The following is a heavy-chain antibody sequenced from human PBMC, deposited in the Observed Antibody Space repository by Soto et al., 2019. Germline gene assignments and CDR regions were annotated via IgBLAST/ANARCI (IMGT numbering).Heavy chain of an antibody. CDR1: GDSISRDY. CDR2: VYYRGNT. Sequence: QVQLQESGPGLVKPSETLSLTCTVSGDSISRDYWSWIRQSPGRGREWLGYVYYRGNTNYNSSLKSRVTISVDTSTIQFSLKLSSVTAADTSVYYCARDRGGYDDTGYGVDVWGQGTTVTVSS. D-gene: IGHD3-22*01. CDR3: ARDRGGYDDTGYGVDV. J-gene: IGHJ6*02. V-gene: IGHV4-59*01.